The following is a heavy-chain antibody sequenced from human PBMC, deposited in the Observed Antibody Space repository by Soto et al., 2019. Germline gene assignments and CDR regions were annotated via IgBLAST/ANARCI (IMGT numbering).Heavy chain of an antibody. CDR3: AKDRLSGIAVAGIIDY. J-gene: IGHJ4*02. V-gene: IGHV3-9*01. CDR1: GFTFGDYA. Sequence: EVQLVESGGGLVQPGRSLRLSCAASGFTFGDYAMQWVRQAPGKGLEWVSGISWNSGSIGYADSVKGRFTISRDNAQKSLYLQMNSLRAEDTALYYCAKDRLSGIAVAGIIDYWGQGTLVTVSS. D-gene: IGHD6-19*01. CDR2: ISWNSGSI.